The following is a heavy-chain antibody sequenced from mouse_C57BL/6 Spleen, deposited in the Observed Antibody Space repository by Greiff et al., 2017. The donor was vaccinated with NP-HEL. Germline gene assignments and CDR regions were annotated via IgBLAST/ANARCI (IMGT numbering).Heavy chain of an antibody. CDR1: GFSFNTYA. J-gene: IGHJ4*01. Sequence: EVMLVESGGGLVQPKGSLKLSCAASGFSFNTYAMNWVRQAPGKGLEWVARIRSKSNNYATYYADSVKDRFTISRDDSESMLYLQMNNLKTEDTAMYYCVREEVLLRLVAGYAMDYWGQGTSVTVSS. CDR2: IRSKSNNYAT. CDR3: VREEVLLRLVAGYAMDY. D-gene: IGHD1-1*01. V-gene: IGHV10-1*01.